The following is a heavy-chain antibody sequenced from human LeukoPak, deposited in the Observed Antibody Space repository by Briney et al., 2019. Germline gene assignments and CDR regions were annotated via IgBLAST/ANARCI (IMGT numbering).Heavy chain of an antibody. CDR3: ARESFPGGWRRKNWFDP. V-gene: IGHV1-18*01. CDR1: GYTFTSYG. J-gene: IGHJ5*02. Sequence: GASVKVSCKASGYTFTSYGISWVRQAPGQGLEWMGWISAYNGNTNYAQKLQGRVTITADKSTSTAYMELSSLRSEDTAVYYCARESFPGGWRRKNWFDPWGQGTLVTVSS. D-gene: IGHD6-19*01. CDR2: ISAYNGNT.